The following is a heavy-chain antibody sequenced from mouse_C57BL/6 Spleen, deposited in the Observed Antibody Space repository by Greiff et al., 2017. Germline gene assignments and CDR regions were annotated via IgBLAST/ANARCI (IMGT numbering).Heavy chain of an antibody. J-gene: IGHJ2*01. CDR1: GYTFTSYW. CDR3: ARVYDYDVSLDY. CDR2: MNPSSGYT. V-gene: IGHV1-7*01. Sequence: QVQLQQSGAELAKPGASVQLSCKASGYTFTSYWMHWVKQRPGQGLEWIGYMNPSSGYTKYNQKFKNKATLTADKSSSPAYMQLSSRTYEDSSVYYCARVYDYDVSLDYWGQGTTLTVSS. D-gene: IGHD2-4*01.